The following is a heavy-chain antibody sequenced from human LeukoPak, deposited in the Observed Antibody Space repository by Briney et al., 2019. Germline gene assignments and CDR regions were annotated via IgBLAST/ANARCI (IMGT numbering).Heavy chain of an antibody. Sequence: SVKVSCKASGYTFTGHYMHWVRQAPGQGLEWMGWINPNSGGTNYAQKFQGWVTMTRDTSISTAYMELSRLRSDDTAVYYCARTYCSGGGCYTDHYGMDVWGQGTTVTVSS. CDR1: GYTFTGHY. CDR2: INPNSGGT. V-gene: IGHV1-2*04. D-gene: IGHD2-15*01. CDR3: ARTYCSGGGCYTDHYGMDV. J-gene: IGHJ6*02.